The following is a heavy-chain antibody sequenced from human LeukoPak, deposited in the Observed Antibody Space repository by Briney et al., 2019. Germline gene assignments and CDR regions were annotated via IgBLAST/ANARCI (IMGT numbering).Heavy chain of an antibody. D-gene: IGHD3-22*01. V-gene: IGHV3-33*01. CDR3: ASLIGHTDYYDSSGYSSPFDS. Sequence: GGSLRLSCAASGFTFSTCGMHWVRQAPGKGLEWVAVIWYDGSNQYYADSVKGRFTISRDNSKNTLYLQMNSLRAEDTAVYYCASLIGHTDYYDSSGYSSPFDSWGQGTLVTVSS. CDR2: IWYDGSNQ. CDR1: GFTFSTCG. J-gene: IGHJ4*02.